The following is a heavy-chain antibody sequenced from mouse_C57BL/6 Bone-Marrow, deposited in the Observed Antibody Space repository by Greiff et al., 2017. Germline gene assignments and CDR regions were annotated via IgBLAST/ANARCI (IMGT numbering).Heavy chain of an antibody. CDR2: IDPETGGT. Sequence: QVHVKQSGAELVRPGASVTLSCKASGYTFTDYEMHWVKQTPVHGLEWIGAIDPETGGTAYNQKFKGKAILTADKSSSTAYMELRSLTSEDSAVYCCTRPYYNDCDYWGQGTTPTVSA. D-gene: IGHD2-12*01. CDR3: TRPYYNDCDY. V-gene: IGHV1-15*01. CDR1: GYTFTDYE. J-gene: IGHJ2*01.